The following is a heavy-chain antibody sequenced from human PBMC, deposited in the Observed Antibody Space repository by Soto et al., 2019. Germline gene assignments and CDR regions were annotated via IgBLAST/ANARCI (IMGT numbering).Heavy chain of an antibody. CDR3: AKAPDFYWGEYYFDY. CDR1: GFTFDDYG. V-gene: IGHV3-20*04. CDR2: LNWNGGGA. D-gene: IGHD2-21*02. J-gene: IGHJ4*02. Sequence: SGGSLRLSCAASGFTFDDYGMSWVRQAPGKGLEWVSGLNWNGGGAGYADSVKGRFTISRDNSKNTLYLQMNSLRAEDTAVYYCAKAPDFYWGEYYFDYWGQGTLVTVSS.